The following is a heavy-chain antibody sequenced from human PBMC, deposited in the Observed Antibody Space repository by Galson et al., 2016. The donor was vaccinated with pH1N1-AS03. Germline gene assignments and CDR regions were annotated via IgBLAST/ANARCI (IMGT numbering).Heavy chain of an antibody. CDR1: GFIFSNYA. J-gene: IGHJ4*02. V-gene: IGHV3-23*01. CDR3: ANRGDTLGFFES. CDR2: ISGLGEST. D-gene: IGHD4-17*01. Sequence: SLRLSCAASGFIFSNYAKTWVRQAPGKGLQWVSTISGLGESTKYADSVKGRFTISRDNSKNTVNLHMNSLRVEDTAVYYCANRGDTLGFFESWGQGTLVTVSS.